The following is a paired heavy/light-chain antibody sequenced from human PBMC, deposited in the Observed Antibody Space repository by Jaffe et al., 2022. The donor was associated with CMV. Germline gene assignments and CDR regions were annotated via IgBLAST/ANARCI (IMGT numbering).Heavy chain of an antibody. CDR3: GMDGYNYGRYLAFDI. D-gene: IGHD5-12*01. CDR1: GFTVSRNY. Sequence: EVQLVESGGGLIQPGGSLRLSCAASGFTVSRNYMTWVRQAPGKGLEWVSVIYSDDTTYYAGSVKGRFAISRDISKNTLYLQMNSLRAEDTAVYYCGMDGYNYGRYLAFDIWGQGTMVTVSS. J-gene: IGHJ3*02. CDR2: IYSDDTT. V-gene: IGHV3-53*01.
Light chain of an antibody. V-gene: IGKV1-39*01. Sequence: DIQMTQSPSSLSASVADRVTITCRASQSISNYLNWYQQKPGKAPKLLIYAASNLQSEVPSRFSGSGSGTDFTLTISSLQPEDFATYYCQQSHSTPYTFGQGTKLEIK. CDR1: QSISNY. J-gene: IGKJ2*01. CDR3: QQSHSTPYT. CDR2: AAS.